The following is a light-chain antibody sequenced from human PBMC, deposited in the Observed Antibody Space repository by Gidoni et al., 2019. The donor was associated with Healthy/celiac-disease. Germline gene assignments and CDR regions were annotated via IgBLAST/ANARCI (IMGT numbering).Light chain of an antibody. Sequence: ELVSTQSPATLSLSPGDRATLSCRASQSVSSYLAWYQQKPGQAPRLLIYDASNRATGIPARFSGSGSGTDFTLTISSLEPEDFAVYYCQQRSNWPRTFGQGTKVEIK. CDR1: QSVSSY. CDR3: QQRSNWPRT. J-gene: IGKJ1*01. V-gene: IGKV3-11*01. CDR2: DAS.